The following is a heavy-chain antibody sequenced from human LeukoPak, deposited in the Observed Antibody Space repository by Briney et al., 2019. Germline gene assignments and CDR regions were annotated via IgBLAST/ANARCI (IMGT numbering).Heavy chain of an antibody. CDR2: ISSSSSTI. CDR3: ARGDGYNYYQLDY. J-gene: IGHJ4*02. Sequence: GGSLRLSCAASGFTFSSYSMNWVRQAPGKGLEWVSYISSSSSTIYYADSVKGRFTISRDNAKNSLYLQMNSLRAEDTAVYYCARGDGYNYYQLDYWGQGTLVTVSS. CDR1: GFTFSSYS. D-gene: IGHD5-24*01. V-gene: IGHV3-48*01.